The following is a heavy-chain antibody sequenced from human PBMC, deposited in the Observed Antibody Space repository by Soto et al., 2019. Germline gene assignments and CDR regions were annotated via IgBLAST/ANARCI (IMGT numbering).Heavy chain of an antibody. V-gene: IGHV3-30-3*01. CDR2: ISYDGSNK. CDR1: GFTFSSYA. J-gene: IGHJ6*02. D-gene: IGHD6-6*01. Sequence: QVQLVESGGGVVQPGRSLRLSCAASGFTFSSYAMHWVRQAPGKGLEWVAVISYDGSNKYYADSVKGRFTISRDNSKNTLYLQMNSLRAEDTAVYYCARVYSSSSKYYYYYGMDVWGQGTTVTVSS. CDR3: ARVYSSSSKYYYYYGMDV.